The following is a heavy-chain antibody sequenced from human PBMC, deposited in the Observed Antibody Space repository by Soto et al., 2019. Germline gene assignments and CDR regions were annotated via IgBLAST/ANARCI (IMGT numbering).Heavy chain of an antibody. J-gene: IGHJ2*01. V-gene: IGHV1-69*12. Sequence: QVQLVQSGAEVKKPGSSVKVSCKASGGTFSSYAISWVQQAPGQGVEWMGGIIPIFGRANYAQKFQGRVTITADESTSTAYMELSSLRSEDTAVYYCASHMATITIGRWYFDLWGRGTLVTVSS. D-gene: IGHD5-12*01. CDR3: ASHMATITIGRWYFDL. CDR2: IIPIFGRA. CDR1: GGTFSSYA.